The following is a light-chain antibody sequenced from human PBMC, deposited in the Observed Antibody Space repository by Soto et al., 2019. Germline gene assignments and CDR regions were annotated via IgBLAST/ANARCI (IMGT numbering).Light chain of an antibody. CDR1: QSVSSN. J-gene: IGKJ1*01. CDR2: GAS. CDR3: QQCNNWPPWT. V-gene: IGKV3-15*01. Sequence: EIVMTQSPATLSVSPGERATLSCRASQSVSSNLAWYQQKPGQAPRLLIYGASTRATGIPARFSGSGSGTAFTLTISSLQSEDFAVYYRQQCNNWPPWTFGQGTKVEIK.